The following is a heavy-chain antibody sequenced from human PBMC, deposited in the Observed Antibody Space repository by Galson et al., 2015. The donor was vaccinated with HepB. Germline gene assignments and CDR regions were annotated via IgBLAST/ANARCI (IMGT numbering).Heavy chain of an antibody. CDR3: ARGLITEAY. CDR2: ISGSGSII. Sequence: SLRLSCAASGFSFSDYYMNWIRQAPGKGLEWVSYISGSGSIIYYADSVKGRFTISRDNAENSLYLQMNTLRAEDTAIYYCARGLITEAYWGQETLVTVSS. CDR1: GFSFSDYY. D-gene: IGHD1-14*01. V-gene: IGHV3-11*01. J-gene: IGHJ4*02.